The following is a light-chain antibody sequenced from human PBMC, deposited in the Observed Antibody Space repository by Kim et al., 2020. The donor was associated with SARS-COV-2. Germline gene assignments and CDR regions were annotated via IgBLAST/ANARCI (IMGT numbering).Light chain of an antibody. J-gene: IGKJ1*01. CDR1: QSLLFSNGYNY. Sequence: DIVMTQSPLSLPVTAGEPASISCRSSQSLLFSNGYNYLDWYLQKPGQSPQLLIYLGSSRASGVPDRFSGSGSGTDFTLKISRVEAGDVGVYYCMQALQSPPTFGQGTKVDIK. V-gene: IGKV2-28*01. CDR3: MQALQSPPT. CDR2: LGS.